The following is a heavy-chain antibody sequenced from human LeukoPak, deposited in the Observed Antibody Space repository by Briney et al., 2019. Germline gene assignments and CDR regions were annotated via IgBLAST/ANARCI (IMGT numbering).Heavy chain of an antibody. CDR3: ARHSGSGSLSRPSDP. V-gene: IGHV4-39*01. Sequence: PWETLSLTCSVSGASVTSGGFYWGWLRQPPGKGPEWIATVYSGSTYYNPSLKSRVTISIDTSKNQFSLRLTSVTATDTAIYHCARHSGSGSLSRPSDPWGQGTLVTVSS. J-gene: IGHJ5*02. D-gene: IGHD3-10*01. CDR1: GASVTSGGFY. CDR2: VYSGST.